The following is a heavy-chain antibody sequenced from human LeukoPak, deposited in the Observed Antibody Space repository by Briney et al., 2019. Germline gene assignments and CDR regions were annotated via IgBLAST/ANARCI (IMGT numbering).Heavy chain of an antibody. CDR2: IFPSGGEI. V-gene: IGHV3-23*01. CDR3: ATYRQVLLPFES. J-gene: IGHJ4*02. D-gene: IGHD2-8*02. Sequence: PGGSLRLSCVASGFTLRSYVMNWVRQTPGKGLEWVSSIFPSGGEIHYADSVRGRFTISRDNSKSTLSLQMNSLRAEDTAIYYCATYRQVLLPFESWGQGTLVTVSS. CDR1: GFTLRSYV.